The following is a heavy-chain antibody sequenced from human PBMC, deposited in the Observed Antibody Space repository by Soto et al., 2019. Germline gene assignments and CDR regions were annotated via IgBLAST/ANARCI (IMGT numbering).Heavy chain of an antibody. D-gene: IGHD6-13*01. J-gene: IGHJ6*02. V-gene: IGHV1-18*04. CDR1: GYTFTSYG. Sequence: ASVKVSGKASGYTFTSYGISWVRQAPGQGLEWMGWISAYNGNTNYAQKLQGRVTMTTDTSTSTAYMELRSLRSDDTAVYYCARDNAFSSSWSGGMDVWGQGTTVTVSS. CDR2: ISAYNGNT. CDR3: ARDNAFSSSWSGGMDV.